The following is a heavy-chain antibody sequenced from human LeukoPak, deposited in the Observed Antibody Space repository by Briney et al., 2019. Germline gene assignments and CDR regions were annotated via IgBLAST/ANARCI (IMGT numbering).Heavy chain of an antibody. D-gene: IGHD5-18*01. CDR2: INHSGST. Sequence: PSETLSLTCAVYGGSFSGYYWSWIRQPPGKGLEWIGEINHSGSTNYNPSLKSRVTISIDTSKKEFSLKMSSVTAADAAVYYCARGAYNYGYAFDYWGQGTLVTVSS. CDR3: ARGAYNYGYAFDY. V-gene: IGHV4-34*01. J-gene: IGHJ4*02. CDR1: GGSFSGYY.